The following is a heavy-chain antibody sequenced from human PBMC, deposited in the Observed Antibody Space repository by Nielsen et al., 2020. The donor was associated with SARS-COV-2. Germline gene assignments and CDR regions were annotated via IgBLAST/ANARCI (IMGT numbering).Heavy chain of an antibody. Sequence: GESLKISCAASGFTFDDYAMHWVRQAPGKGLVWVSRINSDGSSTSYADSVKGRFTISRDNAKNTLYLQMNSLRAEDTAVYYCASPGLLIWGQGTMVTVSS. CDR1: GFTFDDYA. CDR2: INSDGSST. D-gene: IGHD2-21*01. J-gene: IGHJ3*02. CDR3: ASPGLLI. V-gene: IGHV3-74*01.